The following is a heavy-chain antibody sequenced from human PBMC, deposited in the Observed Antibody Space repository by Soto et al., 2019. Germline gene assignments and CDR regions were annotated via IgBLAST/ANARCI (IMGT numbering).Heavy chain of an antibody. CDR2: IREDGGIE. V-gene: IGHV3-7*01. CDR1: GFTFSSYW. Sequence: EVQLVESGGGLVQPGGSLRLSCAASGFTFSSYWLSWVRQAPGKGLEWVANIREDGGIEDYMDSVKGRFTIPRDNARDSLYLQMNSLRVDDTAVYYCARDRFKGYFDYWGQGTLVTVSS. CDR3: ARDRFKGYFDY. J-gene: IGHJ4*02. D-gene: IGHD3-3*01.